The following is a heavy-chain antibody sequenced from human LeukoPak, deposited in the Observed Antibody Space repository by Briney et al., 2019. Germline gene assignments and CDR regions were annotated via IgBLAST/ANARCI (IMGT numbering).Heavy chain of an antibody. CDR2: INSDGSST. Sequence: GGSLRLSCAASGFTFSSYWMHWVRQAPGKGLVWVSRINSDGSSTSYADSVKGRFTISRDNAKNTLYLQMNSLRAEDTAVYYCARGCSGGSCYAMDAFDIWGQGTMVTVS. D-gene: IGHD2-15*01. V-gene: IGHV3-74*01. CDR1: GFTFSSYW. CDR3: ARGCSGGSCYAMDAFDI. J-gene: IGHJ3*02.